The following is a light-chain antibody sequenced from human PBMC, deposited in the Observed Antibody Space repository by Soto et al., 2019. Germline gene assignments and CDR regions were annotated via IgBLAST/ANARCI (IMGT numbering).Light chain of an antibody. CDR1: QSVLYNFNNKKY. J-gene: IGKJ5*01. V-gene: IGKV4-1*01. CDR2: WAS. Sequence: DIVMTQSPDSLAVSLGERATINCKSSQSVLYNFNNKKYLAWYQQKPGQPPKLLIYWASTRESGVPDRFSGSGSGTDFTLTIGSLQADDVAVYYCQQYYSIPITFGQGTRLEIK. CDR3: QQYYSIPIT.